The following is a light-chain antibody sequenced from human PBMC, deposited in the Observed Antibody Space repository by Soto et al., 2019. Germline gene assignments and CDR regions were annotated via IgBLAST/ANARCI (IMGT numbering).Light chain of an antibody. CDR2: DVS. V-gene: IGLV2-14*01. CDR1: SRDVGGYNY. J-gene: IGLJ1*01. Sequence: SALTQPASVSGSPGQSIPISCTGNSRDVGGYNYVSWYQQHPGEAPKLLIYDVSNRPSGVSNRFSGSKSGNTASLTISGLQAEDEADYYCSSYRSSSTVYVFGTGTKVTVL. CDR3: SSYRSSSTVYV.